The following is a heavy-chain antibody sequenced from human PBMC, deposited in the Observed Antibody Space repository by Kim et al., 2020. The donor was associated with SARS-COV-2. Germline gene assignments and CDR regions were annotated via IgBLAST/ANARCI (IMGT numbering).Heavy chain of an antibody. CDR1: GFTFSDYY. Sequence: GGSLRLFCAASGFTFSDYYMSWIRQAPGKGLEWVSYISSSGSTIYYADSVKGRFTISRDNAKNSLYLQMNSLRAEDTAVYYCARALYGSGSYTYYYYGMDVWGQGTTVTVSS. J-gene: IGHJ6*02. D-gene: IGHD3-10*01. CDR3: ARALYGSGSYTYYYYGMDV. CDR2: ISSSGSTI. V-gene: IGHV3-11*01.